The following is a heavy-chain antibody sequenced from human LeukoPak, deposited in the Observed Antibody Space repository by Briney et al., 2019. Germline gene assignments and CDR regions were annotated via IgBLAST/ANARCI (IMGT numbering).Heavy chain of an antibody. CDR2: IIPIFGTA. Sequence: SVKVSCKASGGTFSSYAISWVRQAPGQGLEWMGGIIPIFGTANYAQKFQGRVTITADESTSTAYMELSSLRSEDTAVYYCARLGSSWSGHYYYMDVWGKGTTVTVSS. J-gene: IGHJ6*03. D-gene: IGHD6-13*01. CDR1: GGTFSSYA. V-gene: IGHV1-69*01. CDR3: ARLGSSWSGHYYYMDV.